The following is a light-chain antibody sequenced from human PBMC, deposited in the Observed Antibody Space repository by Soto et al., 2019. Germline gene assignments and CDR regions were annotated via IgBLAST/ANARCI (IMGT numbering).Light chain of an antibody. J-gene: IGKJ1*01. CDR1: ETISSW. CDR2: DAS. V-gene: IGKV1-33*01. CDR3: QQYDNLPPTWT. Sequence: DIQMTQSPPTLSGSVGDRVTITCRASETISSWLAWYQQKPVKAPKLLIYDASNLETGGPSRFSGGGSGTHFTFTISTLQPEDLATYYCQQYDNLPPTWTFGQGTKVDIK.